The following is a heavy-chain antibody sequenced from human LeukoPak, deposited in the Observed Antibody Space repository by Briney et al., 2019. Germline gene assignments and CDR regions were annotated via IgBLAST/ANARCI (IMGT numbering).Heavy chain of an antibody. CDR1: GASLNGHY. Sequence: KASETLSLTCAVYGASLNGHYWSRIRQPPGKGLEWIGEGSDVGGTKYNPSLKSRVTISVDRSKNQFSLKLSSVTAADTAVYYCARDTIFGVAGVDYWGQGTLVTVSS. J-gene: IGHJ4*02. CDR2: GSDVGGT. CDR3: ARDTIFGVAGVDY. V-gene: IGHV4-34*01. D-gene: IGHD3-3*01.